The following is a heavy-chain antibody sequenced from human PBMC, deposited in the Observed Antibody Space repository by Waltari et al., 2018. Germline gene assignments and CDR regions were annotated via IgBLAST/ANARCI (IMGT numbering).Heavy chain of an antibody. D-gene: IGHD3-22*01. Sequence: QVQLQESGPVLVKPSETLSPTCNVSGGSISRSYWSWLRQPAGKGLGWIGRIYTSGSTNYNPSLKSRVTMSVDTSKNQFSLKLSSVTAADTAVYYCARDADYYDSSGYYSRYYGMDVWGQGTTVTVSS. V-gene: IGHV4-4*07. CDR1: GGSISRSY. J-gene: IGHJ6*02. CDR2: IYTSGST. CDR3: ARDADYYDSSGYYSRYYGMDV.